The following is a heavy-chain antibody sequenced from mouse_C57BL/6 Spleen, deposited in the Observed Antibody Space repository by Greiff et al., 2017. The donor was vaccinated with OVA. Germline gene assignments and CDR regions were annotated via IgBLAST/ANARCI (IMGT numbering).Heavy chain of an antibody. J-gene: IGHJ3*01. V-gene: IGHV3-6*01. D-gene: IGHD2-3*01. CDR1: GYSITSGYY. CDR2: ISYDGSN. Sequence: ESGPGLVKPSQSLSLTCSVTGYSITSGYYWNWIRQFPGNKLEWMGYISYDGSNNYNPSLKNRISITRDTSKNQFFLKLNSVTTEDTATYYCASARYDGYYDWFAYWGQGTLVTVSA. CDR3: ASARYDGYYDWFAY.